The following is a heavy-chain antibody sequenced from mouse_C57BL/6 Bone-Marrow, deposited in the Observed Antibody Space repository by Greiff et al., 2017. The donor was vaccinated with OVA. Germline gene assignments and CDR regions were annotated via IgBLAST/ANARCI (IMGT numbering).Heavy chain of an antibody. CDR2: ISDGGSYT. V-gene: IGHV5-4*01. J-gene: IGHJ2*01. CDR3: ARDRGGYYEDY. Sequence: EVLLVESGGGLVKPGGSLKLSCAASGFTFSSYAMSWVRQTPEKRLEWVAAISDGGSYTYYPDNVKGRLTISRDNAKNNLYLQMSHLKSEDTAMYYCARDRGGYYEDYWGQGTTLTVSS. D-gene: IGHD2-3*01. CDR1: GFTFSSYA.